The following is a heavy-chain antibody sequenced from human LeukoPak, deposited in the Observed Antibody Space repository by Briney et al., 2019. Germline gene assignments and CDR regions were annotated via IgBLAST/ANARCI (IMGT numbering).Heavy chain of an antibody. CDR1: GFTVSTDH. D-gene: IGHD1-26*01. V-gene: IGHV3-53*01. Sequence: GGSLRLSCAASGFTVSTDHMSWVRQAPGKGLEWVAVSYSGGSTYYAESVKGRFTISRDNSKNTLYLQMNSLRAEDTAVYYCARVWERSFDYWGQGTLVTVSS. CDR2: SYSGGST. J-gene: IGHJ4*02. CDR3: ARVWERSFDY.